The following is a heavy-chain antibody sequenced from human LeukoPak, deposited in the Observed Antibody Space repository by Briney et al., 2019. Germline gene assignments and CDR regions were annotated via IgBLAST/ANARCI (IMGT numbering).Heavy chain of an antibody. CDR3: AKVRQAMVRGVNWFDP. CDR1: GFTLSSYA. CDR2: ISDDGSNK. V-gene: IGHV3-30-3*01. Sequence: GGSLRLSCAASGFTLSSYAMHWVRQAPGKGLEWVAVISDDGSNKYYADSVKGRFTISRDNSKNTLYLQMNSLRAEDTAVYYCAKVRQAMVRGVNWFDPWGQGTLVTVSS. J-gene: IGHJ5*02. D-gene: IGHD3-10*01.